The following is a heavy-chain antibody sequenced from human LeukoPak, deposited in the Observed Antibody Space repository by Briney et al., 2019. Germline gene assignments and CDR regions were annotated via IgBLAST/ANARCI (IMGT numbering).Heavy chain of an antibody. V-gene: IGHV4-34*01. CDR2: TNHSGRT. J-gene: IGHJ4*02. CDR1: TGSFSGYY. CDR3: ARKLQVVPAADFDY. D-gene: IGHD2-2*01. Sequence: SETLSLTSAVYTGSFSGYYWSRIRQPPGQGLEWIVETNHSGRTNSNTPLKRRATISVDTPKGQFSLKLSSVTAADTAVYYCARKLQVVPAADFDYWGQGTLVTVSS.